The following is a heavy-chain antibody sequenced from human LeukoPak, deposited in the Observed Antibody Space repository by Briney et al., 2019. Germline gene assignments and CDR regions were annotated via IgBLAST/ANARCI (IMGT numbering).Heavy chain of an antibody. V-gene: IGHV1-8*01. CDR1: GYTFTSYD. CDR3: GRGANYDYVGGSYRQRFDP. J-gene: IGHJ5*02. CDR2: MNPNSGNT. D-gene: IGHD3-16*01. Sequence: GASVKVSCKASGYTFTSYDINWVRQATGQGLEWMGWMNPNSGNTGYAQKFQGRVTMTRNTSISTAYMELSSLRSEDTAVYSCGRGANYDYVGGSYRQRFDPGGKEPRVPVPS.